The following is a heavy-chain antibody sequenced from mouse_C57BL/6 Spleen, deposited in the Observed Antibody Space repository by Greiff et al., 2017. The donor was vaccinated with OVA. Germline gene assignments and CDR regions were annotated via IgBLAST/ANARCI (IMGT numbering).Heavy chain of an antibody. Sequence: VQLQQPGAELVRPGSSVKLSCKASGYTFTSYWMHWVKQRPIQGLEWIGNIDPSDSETHYNQKFKDKATLTVDKSSHTAYMQLSSLTSEDSAVYCGASGGNYYFDYWGQGTTLTVSS. CDR2: IDPSDSET. D-gene: IGHD2-1*01. CDR1: GYTFTSYW. V-gene: IGHV1-52*01. J-gene: IGHJ2*01. CDR3: ASGGNYYFDY.